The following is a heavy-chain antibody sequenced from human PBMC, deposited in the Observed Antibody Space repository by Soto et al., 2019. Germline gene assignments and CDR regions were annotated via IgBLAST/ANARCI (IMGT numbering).Heavy chain of an antibody. CDR1: GYSIRSGYY. CDR3: ARDPGRHIVLMVYAIGYFDY. CDR2: IYHSGST. D-gene: IGHD2-8*01. J-gene: IGHJ4*02. V-gene: IGHV4-38-2*02. Sequence: LSLTCAVSGYSIRSGYYWGWIRQPPGKGLEWIGSIYHSGSTYYNPSLKSRVTISVDTSKNQFSLKLSSVTAADTAVYYCARDPGRHIVLMVYAIGYFDYWGQGTLVTVSS.